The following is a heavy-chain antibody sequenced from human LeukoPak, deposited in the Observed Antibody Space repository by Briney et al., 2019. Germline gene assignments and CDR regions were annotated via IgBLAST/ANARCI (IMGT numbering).Heavy chain of an antibody. V-gene: IGHV1-46*01. Sequence: ASVKVSCKASGYAFTSYYMHWVRQAPGQGLEWMGIINPSGGSTSYAQKFQGRVTMTRDMSTSTVYMELSSLRSEDTAVYYCASQNYYGSSGYSDWFDPWGQGTLVTVSS. J-gene: IGHJ5*02. CDR3: ASQNYYGSSGYSDWFDP. D-gene: IGHD3-22*01. CDR2: INPSGGST. CDR1: GYAFTSYY.